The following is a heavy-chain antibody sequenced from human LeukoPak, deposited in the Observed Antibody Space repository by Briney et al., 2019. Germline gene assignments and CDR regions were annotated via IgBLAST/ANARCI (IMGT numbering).Heavy chain of an antibody. Sequence: GGSLRLSCAASGFTFSSYSMNWVRQAPGKGLEWVSSISSSSSYIYYADSVKGRFTISRDNAKNSLYLQMNSLRAEDTAVYYCARPASPYYDFWSGPNPYYYYIDVWGKGTTVTVSS. CDR2: ISSSSSYI. V-gene: IGHV3-21*01. J-gene: IGHJ6*03. D-gene: IGHD3-3*01. CDR3: ARPASPYYDFWSGPNPYYYYIDV. CDR1: GFTFSSYS.